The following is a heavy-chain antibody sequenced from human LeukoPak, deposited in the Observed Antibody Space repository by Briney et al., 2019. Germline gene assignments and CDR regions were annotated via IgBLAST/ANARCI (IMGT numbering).Heavy chain of an antibody. V-gene: IGHV1-2*02. D-gene: IGHD2-21*02. CDR3: ATDVETGS. CDR2: INPKSGDS. Sequence: EASVKVSCKASGYTFTGYYLHWLRQAPGQGPEYMGWINPKSGDSRFVEKFQGRVTLTRDTSIRTTYLELKRLRCDDTAVYYCATDVETGSWGQGTLVTVSS. J-gene: IGHJ5*02. CDR1: GYTFTGYY.